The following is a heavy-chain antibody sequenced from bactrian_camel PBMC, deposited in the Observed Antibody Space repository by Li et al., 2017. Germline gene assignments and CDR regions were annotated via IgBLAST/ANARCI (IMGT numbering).Heavy chain of an antibody. D-gene: IGHD2*01. V-gene: IGHV3S40*01. CDR2: INSAGGST. Sequence: VQLVESGGGLVQPGGSLRLSCAASRVTVNSNYMSWVRQGLGKGLEWVSSINSAGGSTYYADSVKGRFTISRDNAKNTLYLQMNSLKPEDTAKYYCAADFLQYCKTTRLNYWGQGTQVTVS. CDR3: AADFLQYCKTTRLNY. J-gene: IGHJ4*01. CDR1: RVTVNSNY.